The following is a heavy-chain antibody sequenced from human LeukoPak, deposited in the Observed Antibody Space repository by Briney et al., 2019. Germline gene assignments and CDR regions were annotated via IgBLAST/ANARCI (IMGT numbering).Heavy chain of an antibody. D-gene: IGHD6-13*01. V-gene: IGHV3-21*01. CDR2: ISSSSSYI. Sequence: GGSLRLSCAASGFTFSSYSMNWVRQAPGKGLEWVSSISSSSSYIYYADSVKGRFTISRDNAKNSLYLQMNSLRAEDTAVYYCARDRSRGHSSTNFDYWGQGTLATVSS. J-gene: IGHJ4*02. CDR1: GFTFSSYS. CDR3: ARDRSRGHSSTNFDY.